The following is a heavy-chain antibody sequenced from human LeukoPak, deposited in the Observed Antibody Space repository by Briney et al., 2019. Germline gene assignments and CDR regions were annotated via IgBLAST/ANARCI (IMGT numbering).Heavy chain of an antibody. CDR1: GGSFGGYS. V-gene: IGHV4-59*01. D-gene: IGHD1-26*01. CDR2: IYNSGST. J-gene: IGHJ4*02. CDR3: ASAYGWELLGDVFDY. Sequence: SSETLSLTCTASGGSFGGYSWSWIRQPPGKGLEWIGYIYNSGSTSYNPSLKSRVTISVDTSKNQFSLKLSSVTAADTAVYYCASAYGWELLGDVFDYWGQGTLVTVSS.